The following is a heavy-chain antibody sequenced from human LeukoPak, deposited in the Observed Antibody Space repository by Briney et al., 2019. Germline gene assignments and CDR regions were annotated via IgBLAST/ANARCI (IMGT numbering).Heavy chain of an antibody. Sequence: SETLSLTCAVYGGSFSGYYWSWIRQPPGKGLEWIGEINHSGSTNYNPSLKSRVTISVDTSKTQFSLKLSSVTAADTAVYYCARGRSMVRGPWDYWGKGTLVTVS. V-gene: IGHV4-34*01. D-gene: IGHD3-10*01. CDR2: INHSGST. CDR1: GGSFSGYY. CDR3: ARGRSMVRGPWDY. J-gene: IGHJ4*02.